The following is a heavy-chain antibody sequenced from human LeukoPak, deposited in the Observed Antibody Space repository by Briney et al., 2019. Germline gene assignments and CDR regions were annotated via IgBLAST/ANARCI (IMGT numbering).Heavy chain of an antibody. Sequence: SETLSLTCNVSRGSISSGGHYWSWIRQRPGKGLEWMGYTYFTGSTYYNPSLQSRLIISADTSMTQFSLRLRSVTAADTAVYYCARAPLPVAGNHYYYGIDVWGQGTTVTVSS. CDR1: RGSISSGGHY. V-gene: IGHV4-31*03. D-gene: IGHD6-19*01. CDR3: ARAPLPVAGNHYYYGIDV. J-gene: IGHJ6*02. CDR2: TYFTGST.